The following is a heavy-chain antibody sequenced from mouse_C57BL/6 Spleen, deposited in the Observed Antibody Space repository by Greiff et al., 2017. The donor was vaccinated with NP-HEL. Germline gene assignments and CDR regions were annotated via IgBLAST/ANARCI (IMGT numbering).Heavy chain of an antibody. V-gene: IGHV1-50*01. Sequence: QVQLQQPGAELVKPGASVKLSCKASGYTFTSYWMQWVKQRPGQGLEWIGEIDPSDSYTNYNQKFKGKATLTVDTSSSTAYMQLSSLTSEDAAVYYCARRPITTWGQGTLVTVSA. D-gene: IGHD1-1*01. J-gene: IGHJ3*01. CDR1: GYTFTSYW. CDR2: IDPSDSYT. CDR3: ARRPITT.